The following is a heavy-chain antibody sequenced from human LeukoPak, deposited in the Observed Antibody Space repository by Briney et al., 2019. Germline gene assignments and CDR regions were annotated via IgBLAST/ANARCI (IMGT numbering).Heavy chain of an antibody. D-gene: IGHD1-26*01. CDR2: IYTSGST. J-gene: IGHJ4*02. V-gene: IGHV4-61*02. Sequence: SQTLSLTCTVSGGSISSGSYYWSWIRQPAGKGLEWIGRIYTSGSTNYNPSLKSRVTISVDTSKNQFSLKLSSVTAADTAVYYCARDVGATPGYFDYWGQGTLVTVSS. CDR3: ARDVGATPGYFDY. CDR1: GGSISSGSYY.